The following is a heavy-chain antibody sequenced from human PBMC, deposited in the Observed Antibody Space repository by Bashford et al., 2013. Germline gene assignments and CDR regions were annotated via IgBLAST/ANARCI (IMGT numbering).Heavy chain of an antibody. V-gene: IGHV1-2*02. Sequence: WVRQAPGQGLEWMGWINPYNGATNYAENFQGRVTMTRDRSIRTAYLDLTRLRSDDSAVYYCARDKGTVDAFNLWGQGTMVTVSS. J-gene: IGHJ3*01. CDR3: ARDKGTVDAFNL. D-gene: IGHD2-8*02. CDR2: INPYNGAT.